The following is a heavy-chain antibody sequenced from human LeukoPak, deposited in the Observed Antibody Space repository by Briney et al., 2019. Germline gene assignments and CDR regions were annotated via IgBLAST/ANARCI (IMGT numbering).Heavy chain of an antibody. CDR3: ATSPLYCSGGSCYQGYFDY. D-gene: IGHD2-15*01. CDR2: IYHSGST. V-gene: IGHV4-38-2*01. J-gene: IGHJ4*02. Sequence: SETLSLTCAVSGYSISSGYYWGWIRQPPGKGLEWIGSIYHSGSTYYNPSFKSRVTISVDTSKNQFSLKLSSVTAADTAVYYCATSPLYCSGGSCYQGYFDYWGQGTLVTVSS. CDR1: GYSISSGYY.